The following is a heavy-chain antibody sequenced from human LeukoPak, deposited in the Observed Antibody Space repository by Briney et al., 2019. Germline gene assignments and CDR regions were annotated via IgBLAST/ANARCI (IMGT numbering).Heavy chain of an antibody. J-gene: IGHJ4*02. CDR2: ISGSGGST. CDR1: GLTFSSYA. V-gene: IGHV3-23*01. D-gene: IGHD3-10*01. CDR3: AKGRYGSGTDFDY. Sequence: PGGSLRLSYAASGLTFSSYAMSWVRQAPGKGLEWVSAISGSGGSTYYADSVKGRFTISRDNSKNTLYLQMNSLRAEDTAVYYCAKGRYGSGTDFDYWGQGTLVTVSS.